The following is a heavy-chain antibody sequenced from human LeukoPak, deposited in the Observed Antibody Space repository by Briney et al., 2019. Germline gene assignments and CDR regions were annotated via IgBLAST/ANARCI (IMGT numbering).Heavy chain of an antibody. J-gene: IGHJ4*02. Sequence: PSETLSLTCTVSGGSISSGGYYWSWIRQPPGKGLEWIGYIYHSGSTYYNPSLKSRVTISVDRSKNQFSLKLSSVTAADTAVYYCARTRGLFDYWGQGTLVTVSS. CDR1: GGSISSGGYY. D-gene: IGHD6-25*01. V-gene: IGHV4-30-2*01. CDR2: IYHSGST. CDR3: ARTRGLFDY.